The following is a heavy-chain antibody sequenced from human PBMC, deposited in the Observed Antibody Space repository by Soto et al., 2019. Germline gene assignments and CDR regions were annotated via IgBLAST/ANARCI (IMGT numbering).Heavy chain of an antibody. CDR1: GFTFSSYA. Sequence: EVQLVESGGGLVQPGGSLRLSCAASGFTFSSYAMSWVRQAPGKGLEWVSAISGSGGSTYYADSVKGRFTISRDNSKKTLYLQMNSLRAEDTAVYYCAKDPYGAYHPPANWFDPWGQGTLVTVSS. J-gene: IGHJ5*02. CDR3: AKDPYGAYHPPANWFDP. V-gene: IGHV3-23*04. CDR2: ISGSGGST. D-gene: IGHD4-17*01.